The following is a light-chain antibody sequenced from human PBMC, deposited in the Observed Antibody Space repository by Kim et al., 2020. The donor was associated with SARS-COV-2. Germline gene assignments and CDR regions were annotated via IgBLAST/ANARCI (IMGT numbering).Light chain of an antibody. Sequence: GRSLTGSCTGSSSDVGSYDLVSWYQQHPGKAPKLIIYEDTKRPSGVSNRFSGSKSGNTASLTISGLQAEDEAEYHCCSYAGSSTYVFGTGTKVTVL. J-gene: IGLJ1*01. CDR2: EDT. CDR3: CSYAGSSTYV. CDR1: SSDVGSYDL. V-gene: IGLV2-23*01.